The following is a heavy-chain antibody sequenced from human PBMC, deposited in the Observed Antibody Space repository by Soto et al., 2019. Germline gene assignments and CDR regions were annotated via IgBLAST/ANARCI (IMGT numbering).Heavy chain of an antibody. J-gene: IGHJ4*02. V-gene: IGHV3-13*01. Sequence: GGSLRLSCAASGFTFSSYDMHWVRQATGKGLEWVSAIGTAGDTYYPGSVKGRFTISRENAKNSLYLQMNSLRAEDTAVYYCARAALGVRGVIPPRYFDYWGQGTLVTVSS. CDR1: GFTFSSYD. D-gene: IGHD3-10*01. CDR2: IGTAGDT. CDR3: ARAALGVRGVIPPRYFDY.